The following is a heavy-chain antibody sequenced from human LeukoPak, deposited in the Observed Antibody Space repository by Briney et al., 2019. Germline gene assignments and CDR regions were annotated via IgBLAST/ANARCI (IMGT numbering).Heavy chain of an antibody. CDR3: ARDRGSGSPPFDY. CDR2: IKEDGGEK. J-gene: IGHJ4*02. CDR1: GFTFSNYW. D-gene: IGHD3-10*01. V-gene: IGHV3-7*01. Sequence: PGGSLRLSCAASGFTFSNYWMTWVRQAPVKGLEWVAHIKEDGGEKYHVDPVKGRFTISRDNSKNTLYLQMNSLRAEDTAVYYCARDRGSGSPPFDYWGQGTLVTVSS.